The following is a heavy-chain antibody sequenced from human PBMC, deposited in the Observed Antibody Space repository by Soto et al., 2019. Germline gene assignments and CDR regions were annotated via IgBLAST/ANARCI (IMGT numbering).Heavy chain of an antibody. CDR2: ISSNGGST. CDR3: VKGPGIVVVPAARAAVDYYYYYGMDV. CDR1: GFTFSSYS. V-gene: IGHV3-64D*08. Sequence: PGGSLRLSCSASGFTFSSYSMDWVRQAPGKGLEYVSAISSNGGSTYYADSVKGRFTISRDNSKNTLYLQMSSLRAEDTAVYYCVKGPGIVVVPAARAAVDYYYYYGMDVWGQGTTVTVSS. J-gene: IGHJ6*02. D-gene: IGHD2-2*01.